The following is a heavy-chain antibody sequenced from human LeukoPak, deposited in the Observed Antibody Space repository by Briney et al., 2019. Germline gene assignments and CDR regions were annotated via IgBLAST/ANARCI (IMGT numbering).Heavy chain of an antibody. J-gene: IGHJ5*02. CDR2: ISAYNGNT. CDR3: ARDPFVGSIAAAGSYNWFDP. CDR1: GYTFTSYG. D-gene: IGHD6-13*01. Sequence: ASVKASCEASGYTFTSYGISWVRQAPGQGLEWMGWISAYNGNTNYAQKLQGRVTMTTDTSTSTAYMELRSLRSDDTAVYYCARDPFVGSIAAAGSYNWFDPWGQGTLVTVSS. V-gene: IGHV1-18*01.